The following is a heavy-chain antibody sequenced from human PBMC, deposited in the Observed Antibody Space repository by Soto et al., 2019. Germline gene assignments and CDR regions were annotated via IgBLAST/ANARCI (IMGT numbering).Heavy chain of an antibody. CDR1: GFTFSSYG. CDR2: IWYDGSNK. CDR3: AREHSGSYSYNWFDP. D-gene: IGHD1-26*01. V-gene: IGHV3-33*01. J-gene: IGHJ5*02. Sequence: QVQLVESGGGVVQPGRSLRLSCAASGFTFSSYGMHWVRQAPGKGLEWVAVIWYDGSNKYYADSVKGRFTISRDNSKNTLDLQMNSLRAEDTAVYYCAREHSGSYSYNWFDPWGQGTLVTVSS.